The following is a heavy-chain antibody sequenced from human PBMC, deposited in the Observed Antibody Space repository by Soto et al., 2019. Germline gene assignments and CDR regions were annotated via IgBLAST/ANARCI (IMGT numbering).Heavy chain of an antibody. CDR2: ISYDGSNK. J-gene: IGHJ6*02. Sequence: SLRLCCTASGFTFSSYAMHWVRQAPGKGLEWVAVISYDGSNKYYADSVKGRFTISRDNSRDTLYLQMNSLRVEDTAIYYCAKPLQQWLLQGSGVDVWGQGTTVTVSS. CDR3: AKPLQQWLLQGSGVDV. V-gene: IGHV3-30-3*02. CDR1: GFTFSSYA. D-gene: IGHD6-19*01.